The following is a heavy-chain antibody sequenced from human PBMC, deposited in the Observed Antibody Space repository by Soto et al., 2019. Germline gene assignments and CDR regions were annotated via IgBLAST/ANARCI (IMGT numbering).Heavy chain of an antibody. Sequence: GSLRLSCTVSGGSISSYYWSWIRQPPGKGLEWIGYIYYSGSTNYNPSLKSRVTISVDTTKNQFSLKLSSVTAADTAVYYCARLPYGDSYYFDYWGQGTLVTVSS. CDR2: IYYSGST. CDR3: ARLPYGDSYYFDY. J-gene: IGHJ4*02. D-gene: IGHD4-17*01. CDR1: GGSISSYY. V-gene: IGHV4-59*08.